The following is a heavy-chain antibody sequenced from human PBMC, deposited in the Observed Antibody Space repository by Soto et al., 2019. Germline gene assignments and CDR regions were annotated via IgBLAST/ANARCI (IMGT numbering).Heavy chain of an antibody. CDR2: ISYDGSNK. CDR3: AKDVYGSGSYYYYYYGMDV. Sequence: QVQLVESGGGVVQPGRSLRLSCAASGFTFSSYGMHWVRQAPGKGLEWVAVISYDGSNKYYADSVKGRFTISRDNSKNTLYLQMNRLRAEDTAVYYCAKDVYGSGSYYYYYYGMDVWGQGTTVTVSS. CDR1: GFTFSSYG. V-gene: IGHV3-30*18. J-gene: IGHJ6*02. D-gene: IGHD3-10*01.